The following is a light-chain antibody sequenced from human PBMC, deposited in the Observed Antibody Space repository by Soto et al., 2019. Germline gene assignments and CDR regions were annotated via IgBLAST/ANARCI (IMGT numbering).Light chain of an antibody. CDR1: QSINSW. V-gene: IGKV1-5*03. CDR2: KAS. J-gene: IGKJ1*01. Sequence: DIQMTQSPSTLSASVGDRVSITCRTSQSINSWLAWYQQKPGEAPKLLIYKASSLESGVPSRFSGSGSGTEFTLTISSLQPDDVATYYCQKYNSALRRTFGQGTKVDIK. CDR3: QKYNSALRRT.